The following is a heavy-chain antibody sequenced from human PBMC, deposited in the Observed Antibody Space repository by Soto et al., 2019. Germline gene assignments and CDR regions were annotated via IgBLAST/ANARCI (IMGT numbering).Heavy chain of an antibody. CDR2: VNHSGST. D-gene: IGHD2-2*02. CDR1: GGSFSGYY. CDR3: ARGYIRNFDH. V-gene: IGHV4-34*01. Sequence: QVQLQQWGAGLLKPSETLSLTCAVYGGSFSGYYWSWIRQPPGKGLEWIGEVNHSGSTNYNPSLKRRVTISVGTSKDQFSLKLSSVTAADTAVYYCARGYIRNFDHWGQGTLVTVSS. J-gene: IGHJ4*02.